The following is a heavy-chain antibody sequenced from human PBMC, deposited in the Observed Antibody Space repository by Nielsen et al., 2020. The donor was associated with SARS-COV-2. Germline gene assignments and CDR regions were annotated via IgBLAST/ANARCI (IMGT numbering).Heavy chain of an antibody. CDR2: ISAYNGNR. CDR3: ARDLSMITFGGVIGDWYFDL. J-gene: IGHJ2*01. CDR1: GYTFTSYG. D-gene: IGHD3-16*02. Sequence: ASVKVSCKASGYTFTSYGISWVRQAPGQGLEWMGWISAYNGNRNYAQKLQGRVTMTTDTSTSTAYMELRSLRSDDTAVYYCARDLSMITFGGVIGDWYFDLWGRGTLVTVSS. V-gene: IGHV1-18*04.